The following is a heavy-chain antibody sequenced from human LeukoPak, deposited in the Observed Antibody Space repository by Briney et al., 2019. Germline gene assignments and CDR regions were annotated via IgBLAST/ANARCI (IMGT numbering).Heavy chain of an antibody. CDR1: GYSITSGYY. D-gene: IGHD3-3*01. V-gene: IGHV4-38-2*02. CDR2: IYHSGNT. J-gene: IGHJ5*02. Sequence: SETLSLTCTVSGYSITSGYYWGWIRQPPGKGLEWIGSIYHSGNTYCTPSLKSRVTISVDTSKNQFSLKLSSVTAADTAVYYCARSITIFGVAANWFDPWGQGTLVTVSS. CDR3: ARSITIFGVAANWFDP.